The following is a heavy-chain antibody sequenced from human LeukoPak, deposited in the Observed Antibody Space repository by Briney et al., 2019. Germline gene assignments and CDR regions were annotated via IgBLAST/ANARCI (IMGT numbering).Heavy chain of an antibody. Sequence: ASVKVSCKASGYTFTSYGISWVRQAPGQGLEWMGWISAYNGNTNYAQKLQGRVTMTTDTSTSTAYMELRSLRSDDTAVYYCARDQGEGVPAAAGDYWGQGTLVTVSS. D-gene: IGHD2-2*01. V-gene: IGHV1-18*01. CDR2: ISAYNGNT. CDR3: ARDQGEGVPAAAGDY. J-gene: IGHJ4*02. CDR1: GYTFTSYG.